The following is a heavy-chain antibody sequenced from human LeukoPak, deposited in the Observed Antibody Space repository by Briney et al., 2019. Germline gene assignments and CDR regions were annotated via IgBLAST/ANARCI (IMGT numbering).Heavy chain of an antibody. J-gene: IGHJ4*02. CDR2: ISSNGGST. Sequence: HPGGSLRLSSSASGFTFSSYAMHWVRQAPGKGLEYVSAISSNGGSTYYADSVKGRFTISRDNSKNTLYLQMSSLRAEDTAVYYCVKDTNYGAHYFDYWGQGTLVTVSS. V-gene: IGHV3-64D*06. D-gene: IGHD4-17*01. CDR3: VKDTNYGAHYFDY. CDR1: GFTFSSYA.